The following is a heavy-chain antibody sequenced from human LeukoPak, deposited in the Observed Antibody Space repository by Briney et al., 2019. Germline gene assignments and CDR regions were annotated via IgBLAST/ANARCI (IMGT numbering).Heavy chain of an antibody. CDR3: ARGLGSSWSPHYFDY. CDR1: GYSISSGYY. CDR2: IYHSGST. V-gene: IGHV4-38-2*02. Sequence: PSETLSLTCTVSGYSISSGYYWGWIRQPPGKGLERIGSIYHSGSTYYNPSLKSRVTISVDTSKNQFSLKLSSVTAADTAVYYCARGLGSSWSPHYFDYWGQGSLVTVSS. J-gene: IGHJ4*02. D-gene: IGHD6-13*01.